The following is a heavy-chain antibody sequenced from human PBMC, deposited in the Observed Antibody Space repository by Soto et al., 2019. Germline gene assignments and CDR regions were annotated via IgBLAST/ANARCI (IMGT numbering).Heavy chain of an antibody. CDR2: IYYSGST. CDR1: GGSISSGGSY. V-gene: IGHV4-31*03. Sequence: SETLSLTCTVSGGSISSGGSYWSWIRQHPGKGLEWIGYIYYSGSTYYNPSLKSRVTISLDTSKNQFSLKLTSVTAADTAVYSCARGVWSMGRGATHFAHWGQGTLVTVSS. D-gene: IGHD3-10*01. CDR3: ARGVWSMGRGATHFAH. J-gene: IGHJ4*02.